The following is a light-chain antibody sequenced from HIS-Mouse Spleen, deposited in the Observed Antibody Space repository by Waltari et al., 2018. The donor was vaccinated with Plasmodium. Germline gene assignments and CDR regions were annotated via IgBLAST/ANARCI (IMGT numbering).Light chain of an antibody. CDR1: QSVLNSSNNKNY. V-gene: IGKV4-1*01. CDR3: QQYYSTLFT. Sequence: DIVMTQSPDSLAVSLGERATNKCKSSQSVLNSSNNKNYLAWYQQKPGQPPKLLIYWASTRESGVPDRFSGSGSGTDFTLTISSLQAEDVAVYYCQQYYSTLFTFGPGTKVDIK. J-gene: IGKJ3*01. CDR2: WAS.